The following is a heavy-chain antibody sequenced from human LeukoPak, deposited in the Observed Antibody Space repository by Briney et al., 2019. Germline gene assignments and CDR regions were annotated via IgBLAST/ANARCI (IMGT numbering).Heavy chain of an antibody. J-gene: IGHJ4*02. CDR3: ARGLRFLEWLFDY. CDR2: IYPGDSDT. V-gene: IGHV5-51*01. Sequence: GESLKIYCKGSGYSFTSYWIGWVRQMPGKGLEWMGIIYPGDSDTRYSPSFQGQVTISADKSISTAYLQWSSLKASDTAMYHCARGLRFLEWLFDYWGQGTLVTVSS. D-gene: IGHD3-3*01. CDR1: GYSFTSYW.